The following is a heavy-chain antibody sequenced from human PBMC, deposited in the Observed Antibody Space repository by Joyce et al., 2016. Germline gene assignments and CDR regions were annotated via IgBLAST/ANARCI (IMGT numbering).Heavy chain of an antibody. CDR3: ARLYSGSYVYYFDY. CDR1: GFDISSNF. V-gene: IGHV3-53*01. CDR2: IYSEGSAAST. D-gene: IGHD5-12*01. Sequence: EVELVESGGGLIQPGGSLRLSCVASGFDISSNFLGWVRQAPGKGLEYVSVIYSEGSAASTYYADSVKGRFTISRDNSKNTLYLQMDSLRAEDTAVYYCARLYSGSYVYYFDYWGHGTLLTVSA. J-gene: IGHJ4*01.